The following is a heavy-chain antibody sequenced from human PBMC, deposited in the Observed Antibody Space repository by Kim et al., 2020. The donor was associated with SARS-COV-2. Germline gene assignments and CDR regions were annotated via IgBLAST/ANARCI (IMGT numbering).Heavy chain of an antibody. CDR3: ARDSGSYWGGAWFDP. CDR2: IYYSGST. J-gene: IGHJ5*02. V-gene: IGHV4-59*13. CDR1: GGSISSYY. D-gene: IGHD1-26*01. Sequence: SETLSLTCTVSGGSISSYYWSWIRQPPGKGLEWIGYIYYSGSTNYNPSLKSRVTISVDTSKNQFSLKLSSVTAADTAVYYCARDSGSYWGGAWFDPWGQGTLVTVSS.